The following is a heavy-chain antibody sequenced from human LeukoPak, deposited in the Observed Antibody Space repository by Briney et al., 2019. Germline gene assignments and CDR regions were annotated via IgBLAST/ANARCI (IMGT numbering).Heavy chain of an antibody. Sequence: PSETLSLTCAVSGGSFSGYNWSWVRQPPRTGQEWIGEINHSGSTYYSPSLKSRVSISVDTSKTQFSLKLSSVTAAGTAVYYCARGFRYYYDSSGYYCYFDYWGQGTLVTVSS. J-gene: IGHJ4*02. V-gene: IGHV4-34*01. D-gene: IGHD3-22*01. CDR2: INHSGST. CDR1: GGSFSGYN. CDR3: ARGFRYYYDSSGYYCYFDY.